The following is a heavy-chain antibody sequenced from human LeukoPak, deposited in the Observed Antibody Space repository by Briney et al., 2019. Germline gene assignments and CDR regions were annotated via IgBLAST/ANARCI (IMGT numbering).Heavy chain of an antibody. CDR3: AKDSMITFGGVIVPEGDY. CDR1: GFTFSSYA. Sequence: GGSLRLSCAASGFTFSSYAMSWVRQAPGKGLEWVSAISGSGGSTYYADSVKGRFTISRNNSKNTLYLQMNSLRAEDTAVYYCAKDSMITFGGVIVPEGDYWGQGTLVTVSS. J-gene: IGHJ4*02. CDR2: ISGSGGST. D-gene: IGHD3-16*02. V-gene: IGHV3-23*01.